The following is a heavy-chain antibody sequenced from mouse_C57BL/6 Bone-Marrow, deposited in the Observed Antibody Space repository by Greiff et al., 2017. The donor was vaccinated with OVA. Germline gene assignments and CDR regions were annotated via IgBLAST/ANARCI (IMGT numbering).Heavy chain of an antibody. CDR1: GYTFTDYE. J-gene: IGHJ2*01. V-gene: IGHV1-15*01. D-gene: IGHD1-1*01. CDR2: IDPETGGT. CDR3: TRTGSTYYFDY. Sequence: QVQLQQSGAELVRPGASVTLSCKASGYTFTDYEMHWVKQTPVHGLEWIGAIDPETGGTAYNQKFKGKAILTADKSSSTAYMELRSLTSEYSAVYYCTRTGSTYYFDYWGQGTTLTVSS.